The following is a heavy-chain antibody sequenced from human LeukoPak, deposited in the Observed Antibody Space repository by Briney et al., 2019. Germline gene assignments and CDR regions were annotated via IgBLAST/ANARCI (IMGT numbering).Heavy chain of an antibody. CDR3: ARDGQSYYNYYSLDV. D-gene: IGHD6-19*01. Sequence: GSLRLSCAVSGFTFRSFAMHWVRQAPGKGLEWVAVISYDGSNKYYADSVKGRFTISRDQSKNTLSLQMNSLRAEDTAVYYCARDGQSYYNYYSLDVWGQGTTVTVSS. J-gene: IGHJ6*02. V-gene: IGHV3-30*04. CDR2: ISYDGSNK. CDR1: GFTFRSFA.